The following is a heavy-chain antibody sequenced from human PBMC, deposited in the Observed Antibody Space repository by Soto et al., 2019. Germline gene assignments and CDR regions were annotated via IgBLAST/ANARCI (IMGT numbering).Heavy chain of an antibody. J-gene: IGHJ5*02. CDR1: GYTFTTYG. CDR2: ISAYNGNT. V-gene: IGHV1-18*01. CDR3: ARGANHYDSSGQGWFDP. D-gene: IGHD3-22*01. Sequence: GASVKVSCKASGYTFTTYGISGVRQAPGQGLEGMGWISAYNGNTNYAQKLQGRVTMTTDTSTSTAYMELRSLRSDDTAVYYCARGANHYDSSGQGWFDPWGQGTLVTVSS.